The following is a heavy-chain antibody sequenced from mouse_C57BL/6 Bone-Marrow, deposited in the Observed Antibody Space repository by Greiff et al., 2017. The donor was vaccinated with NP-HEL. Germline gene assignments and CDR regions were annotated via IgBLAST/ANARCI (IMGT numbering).Heavy chain of an antibody. CDR1: GFSLTSYA. J-gene: IGHJ4*01. Sequence: VKLVESGPGLVAPSQSLSITCTVSGFSLTSYAISWVRQPPGKGLEWLGVIWTGGGTNYNSDLKARLSISKDNSKSQVFLKMNSLQTDDTARYYCARTVITTVVAKENYYAMDYWGQGTSVTVSS. CDR2: IWTGGGT. V-gene: IGHV2-9-1*01. D-gene: IGHD1-1*01. CDR3: ARTVITTVVAKENYYAMDY.